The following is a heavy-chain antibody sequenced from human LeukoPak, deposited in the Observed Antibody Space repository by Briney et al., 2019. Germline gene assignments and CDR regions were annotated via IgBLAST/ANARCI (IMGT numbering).Heavy chain of an antibody. CDR3: ARPYSSGWEVTYAFCI. Sequence: SETLSLTCAVYGGSFSGYYWSWIRQPPGKGLEWIGEINHSGSTNYNPSLKSRVTISVDTSKNQFSLKLSSVTAADTAVYYCARPYSSGWEVTYAFCIWGQGTMVTVSS. D-gene: IGHD6-19*01. V-gene: IGHV4-34*01. J-gene: IGHJ3*02. CDR2: INHSGST. CDR1: GGSFSGYY.